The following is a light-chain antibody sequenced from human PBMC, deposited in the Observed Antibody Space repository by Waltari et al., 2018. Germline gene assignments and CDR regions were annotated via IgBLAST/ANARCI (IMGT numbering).Light chain of an antibody. CDR3: MLWXSAGXXXV. J-gene: IGLJ2*01. Sequence: QAVVFQEPSRTVHPGETISLTCGSSSGPVISGNYPYWLQQTPGTAPQTLILATNLKFSWKPARFTXSXXGGTAXXTXXDARPGXXXXYYCMLWXSAGXXXVFXDGTKLTVL. CDR2: ATN. CDR1: SGPVISGNY. V-gene: IGLV7-46*01.